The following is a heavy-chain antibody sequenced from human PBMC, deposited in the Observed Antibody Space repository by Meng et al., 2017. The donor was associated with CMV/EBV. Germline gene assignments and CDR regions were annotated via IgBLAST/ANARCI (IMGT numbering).Heavy chain of an antibody. CDR1: GFTFSNYG. V-gene: IGHV3-23*01. CDR2: IGASGAST. D-gene: IGHD3-3*01. Sequence: CVASGFTFSNYGMAWVRQAPGKGLEWVSAIGASGASTFYGGSLKGRFTISRDNSKNTLYLQMNSLRAEDTAVYYCAKEQGFAKPFDHWGQGTLVTVSS. CDR3: AKEQGFAKPFDH. J-gene: IGHJ4*02.